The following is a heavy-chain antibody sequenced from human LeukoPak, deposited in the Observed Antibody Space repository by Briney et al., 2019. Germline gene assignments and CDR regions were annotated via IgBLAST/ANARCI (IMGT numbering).Heavy chain of an antibody. CDR2: INHSGST. CDR3: ARAGTYYDFWSGYNWFDP. J-gene: IGHJ5*02. V-gene: IGHV4-34*01. CDR1: GGSFSGYY. D-gene: IGHD3-3*01. Sequence: SETLSLTXAVYGGSFSGYYWSWIRQPPGKGLEWIGEINHSGSTNYNPSLKSRVTISVDTSKNQFSLKLSSVTAADTAVYYCARAGTYYDFWSGYNWFDPWGQGTLVTVSS.